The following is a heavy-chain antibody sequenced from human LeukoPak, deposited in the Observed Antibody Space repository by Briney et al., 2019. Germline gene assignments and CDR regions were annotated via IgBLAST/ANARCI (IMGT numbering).Heavy chain of an antibody. Sequence: VASVKVSCKASGYTFTGYYMHWVRQAPGQGLEWMGWINPNSGGTNYAQKFQGRVTMTRDTSISTAYMELSSLRSEDTAVYYCARVGGNFDYWGQGTLVTVSS. V-gene: IGHV1-2*02. CDR1: GYTFTGYY. CDR2: INPNSGGT. J-gene: IGHJ4*02. CDR3: ARVGGNFDY.